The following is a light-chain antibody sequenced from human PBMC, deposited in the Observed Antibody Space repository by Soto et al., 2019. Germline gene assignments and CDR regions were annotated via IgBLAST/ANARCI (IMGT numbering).Light chain of an antibody. CDR1: QSVGRNY. Sequence: EIVLTQSPGTLSLSPGERATLSCRASQSVGRNYLAWYQQKPGQAPRVLIYNASNRATGIPDRFSGSGSGTDFTLTISRLEPEDFAVYYCHQYAYSPWTFGQGTKVDI. V-gene: IGKV3-20*01. J-gene: IGKJ1*01. CDR3: HQYAYSPWT. CDR2: NAS.